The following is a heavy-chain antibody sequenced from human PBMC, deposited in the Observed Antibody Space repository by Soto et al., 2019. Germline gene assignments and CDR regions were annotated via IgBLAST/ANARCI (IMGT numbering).Heavy chain of an antibody. D-gene: IGHD3-22*01. CDR3: AITPDYYDSSGYTPFDY. J-gene: IGHJ4*02. CDR2: INAGNGNT. Sequence: QVQLVQSGAEVKKPGASVKVSCKASGYTFTSYAMHWVRQAPGQRLEWMGWINAGNGNTKYSQKFQGRVTITRDTSASTAYMELSSLRSEDTAVYYCAITPDYYDSSGYTPFDYWGQGTLVTVSS. V-gene: IGHV1-3*01. CDR1: GYTFTSYA.